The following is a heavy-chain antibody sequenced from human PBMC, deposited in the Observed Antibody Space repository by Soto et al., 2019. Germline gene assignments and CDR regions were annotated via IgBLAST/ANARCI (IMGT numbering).Heavy chain of an antibody. J-gene: IGHJ4*02. V-gene: IGHV3-53*01. Sequence: EVQLVESGGDLIQPGGSLRLSCAASGFTVTNSYMAWVRQAPGKGLELVSVVYTSGRTYHADSVKGRFTVSRDISTHMFFLQMNKLSAEDMATYCWARAGFELLYFDQWGRGTLVTVSS. CDR1: GFTVTNSY. D-gene: IGHD1-7*01. CDR3: ARAGFELLYFDQ. CDR2: VYTSGRT.